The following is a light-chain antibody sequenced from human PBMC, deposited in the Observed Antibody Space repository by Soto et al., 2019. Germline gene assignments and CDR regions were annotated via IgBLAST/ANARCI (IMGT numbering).Light chain of an antibody. J-gene: IGKJ2*01. V-gene: IGKV3-20*01. CDR1: QSGTSSH. Sequence: IVGTKSPATPSLSPGDRATLACRASQSGTSSHLAPHLPWHQHKPGQAPRLLIYGSSSRATGIPDRLSGSESGPDFILTICRLEPEDFAVYYFQQYGATPYTFGHGTRREIK. CDR3: QQYGATPYT. CDR2: GSS.